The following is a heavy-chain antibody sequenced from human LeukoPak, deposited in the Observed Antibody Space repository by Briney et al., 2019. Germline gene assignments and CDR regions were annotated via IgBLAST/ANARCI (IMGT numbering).Heavy chain of an antibody. CDR1: GFTFSSHG. V-gene: IGHV3-48*04. CDR3: AELGITMIGGV. CDR2: ISSSGSTI. Sequence: PGGSLRLSCAASGFTFSSHGMNWVRQAPGKGLEWVSYISSSGSTIYYADSVKGRFTISRDNAKNSLYLQMNGLRAEDTAVYYCAELGITMIGGVWGKGTTVTISS. D-gene: IGHD3-10*02. J-gene: IGHJ6*04.